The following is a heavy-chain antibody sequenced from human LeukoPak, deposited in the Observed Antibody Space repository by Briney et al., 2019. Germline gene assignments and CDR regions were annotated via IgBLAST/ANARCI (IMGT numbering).Heavy chain of an antibody. Sequence: PGGSLRLSCAASGFTFDDYAMHWIRQAPGKGLEWVSGISWNSGNLGYADSVKGRFTISRDNAKNSLFLQMNSLKTEDTAVYYCTRVGVDLMDVWGKGTTVTISS. J-gene: IGHJ6*04. CDR3: TRVGVDLMDV. D-gene: IGHD1-26*01. CDR1: GFTFDDYA. CDR2: ISWNSGNL. V-gene: IGHV3-9*01.